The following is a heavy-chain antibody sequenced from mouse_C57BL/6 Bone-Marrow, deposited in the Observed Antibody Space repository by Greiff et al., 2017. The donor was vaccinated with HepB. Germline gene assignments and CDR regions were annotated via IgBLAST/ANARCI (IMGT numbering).Heavy chain of an antibody. CDR1: GYTFTDYY. CDR2: IYPGSGNT. CDR3: ASRGSSTYYAIDY. D-gene: IGHD1-1*01. V-gene: IGHV1-76*01. Sequence: QVQLQQSGAELVRPGASVKLSCKASGYTFTDYYINWVKQRPGQGLEWIARIYPGSGNTYYNEKFKGKATLTAEKSSSTSYMQLSSLTSEDAAVYFCASRGSSTYYAIDYWGQGTSVTVSS. J-gene: IGHJ4*01.